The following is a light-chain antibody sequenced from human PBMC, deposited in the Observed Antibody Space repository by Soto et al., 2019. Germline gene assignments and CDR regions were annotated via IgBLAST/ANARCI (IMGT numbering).Light chain of an antibody. Sequence: EIVLTQSPGTLSLSPGERATLSCRASHSVSSSYLAWYQQKPGQAPRLLIYGASSRATGSPDRFSGSGSGTDFTLTISRLEPEDLAVYYCQQYGSSPPITFGQGTQLEIK. CDR1: HSVSSSY. J-gene: IGKJ5*01. V-gene: IGKV3-20*01. CDR3: QQYGSSPPIT. CDR2: GAS.